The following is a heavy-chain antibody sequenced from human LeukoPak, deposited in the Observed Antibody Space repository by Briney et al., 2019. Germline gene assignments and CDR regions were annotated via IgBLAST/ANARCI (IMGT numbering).Heavy chain of an antibody. Sequence: GGSLRLSCAASGFTLSSYAMSWVRQAPGKGLEWVSAISDSGNTYHADSVKGRFTISRDNAKNSLYLQMNSLRAEDTAVYYCARGSSSWYYFDYWGQGTLVTVSS. J-gene: IGHJ4*02. V-gene: IGHV3-23*01. CDR3: ARGSSSWYYFDY. CDR2: ISDSGNT. D-gene: IGHD6-13*01. CDR1: GFTLSSYA.